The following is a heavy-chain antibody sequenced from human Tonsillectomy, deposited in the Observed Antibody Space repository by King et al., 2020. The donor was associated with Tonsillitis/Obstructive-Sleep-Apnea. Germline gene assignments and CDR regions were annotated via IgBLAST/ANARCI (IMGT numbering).Heavy chain of an antibody. D-gene: IGHD3-3*01. V-gene: IGHV4-34*01. J-gene: IGHJ6*03. CDR3: ARGVRFVSYYYMDV. CDR2: INHSGST. Sequence: VQLQQWGAGLLKPSETLSLTCAVYGGSFSGYYWSWIRQPPGKGLEWIGEINHSGSTNYNPSLQSRVTISVDTSKNQFSLKLSSVTAADTAVYYCARGVRFVSYYYMDVWGKGTTGTVSS. CDR1: GGSFSGYY.